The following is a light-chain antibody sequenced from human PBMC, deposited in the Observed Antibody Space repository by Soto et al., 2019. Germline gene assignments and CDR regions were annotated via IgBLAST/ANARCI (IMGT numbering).Light chain of an antibody. Sequence: DIQLTQSPSFLSASVGDRVTVTCRASQGISSYLAWYQNKPGKAPNLLIYDAATLQSGVPSRFSGSGSGTEFTLTISSLQPEDFATYYCQQLSTYPLTFGGGTKVEIK. V-gene: IGKV1-9*01. CDR3: QQLSTYPLT. CDR1: QGISSY. J-gene: IGKJ4*01. CDR2: DAA.